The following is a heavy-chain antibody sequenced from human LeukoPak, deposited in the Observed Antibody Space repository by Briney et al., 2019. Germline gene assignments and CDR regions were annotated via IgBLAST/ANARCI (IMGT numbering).Heavy chain of an antibody. CDR2: ISGDGTIK. Sequence: GGSLRLSCEPSGFAFSSYWMLWVRQAPGKGLVWLSRISGDGTIKTYADFVKGRFTISRGNTKNILYLQMNSLKVEDTAMYYCSRSQFDYWGQGVLVTVSS. J-gene: IGHJ4*02. CDR3: SRSQFDY. CDR1: GFAFSSYW. V-gene: IGHV3-74*03.